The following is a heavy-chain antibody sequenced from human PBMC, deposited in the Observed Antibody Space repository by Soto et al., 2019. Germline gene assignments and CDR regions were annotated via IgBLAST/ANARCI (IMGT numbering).Heavy chain of an antibody. CDR2: IIPIFGTA. J-gene: IGHJ4*02. D-gene: IGHD3-9*01. CDR3: ARGEDMLTGFF. V-gene: IGHV1-69*01. CDR1: GGTFSSYA. Sequence: QVQLVQSGAEVKKPGSSVKVSCKASGGTFSSYAISWVRQAPGQGLEWMGGIIPIFGTANFAQKFQGRLTITADESTRTVYMELSSVRSEDTAVYYCARGEDMLTGFFWGQGTQVTVSS.